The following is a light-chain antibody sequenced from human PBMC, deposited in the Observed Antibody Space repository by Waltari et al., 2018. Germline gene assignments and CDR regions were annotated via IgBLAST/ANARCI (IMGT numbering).Light chain of an antibody. V-gene: IGLV3-1*01. CDR1: NLGDKY. Sequence: SYELTQPPSVSVSPGQTASITCSGDNLGDKYACWYQQKPGQAPVLVIYQASKRPSGIPGRFSGSNSGNTATLTISGTQAMDEADYYCQAWDSSTASVVFGGGTKLTVL. CDR3: QAWDSSTASVV. J-gene: IGLJ2*01. CDR2: QAS.